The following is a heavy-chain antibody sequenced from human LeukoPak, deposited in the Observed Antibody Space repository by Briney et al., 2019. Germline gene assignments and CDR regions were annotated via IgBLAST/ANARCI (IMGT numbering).Heavy chain of an antibody. V-gene: IGHV3-48*01. J-gene: IGHJ4*02. CDR3: ARENFADLFDY. CDR2: ISSSGSTI. Sequence: GGSLRLSCAASGFTFSNYNMNWVRQAPGKGLECISYISSSGSTIYYADSVKGRFTISRDNAKSSLFLQMNSLRAEDTAVYYCARENFADLFDYWGQGTLVTVSS. CDR1: GFTFSNYN. D-gene: IGHD1-7*01.